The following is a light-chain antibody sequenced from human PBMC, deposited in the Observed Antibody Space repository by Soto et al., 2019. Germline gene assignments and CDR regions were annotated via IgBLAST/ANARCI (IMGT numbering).Light chain of an antibody. CDR1: DSNIGINT. J-gene: IGLJ2*01. Sequence: QSVLTQPPSASGTPGQRVTISCSGSDSNIGINTVNWYQQLPGKAPKLLIFFNNQRPSGVPDRFSGSKSGTSASLAISGLQSEDEADYYCATWDDSLNGFVLFGGGTKLTVL. CDR3: ATWDDSLNGFVL. V-gene: IGLV1-44*01. CDR2: FNN.